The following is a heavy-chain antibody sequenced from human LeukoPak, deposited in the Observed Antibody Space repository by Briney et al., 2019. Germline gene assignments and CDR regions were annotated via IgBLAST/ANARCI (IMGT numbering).Heavy chain of an antibody. CDR1: GYTFASYY. V-gene: IGHV1-46*01. CDR2: INPSGGST. CDR3: ARDLVVVTGLRTRGSFDI. J-gene: IGHJ3*02. Sequence: ASVKVSCKASGYTFASYYMHWVRQAPGQGLEWMGIINPSGGSTSYAQKFQGRVTVTRDTSTSTVYMELSSLRSEDTAVYYCARDLVVVTGLRTRGSFDIWGQGTMVTVSS. D-gene: IGHD2-21*02.